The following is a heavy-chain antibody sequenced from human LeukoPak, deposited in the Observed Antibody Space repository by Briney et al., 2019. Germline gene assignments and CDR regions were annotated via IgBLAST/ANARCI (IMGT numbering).Heavy chain of an antibody. V-gene: IGHV4-30-4*01. CDR3: ARVTTVMLFDY. CDR1: GGSISSGDYY. CDR2: IYYSGST. D-gene: IGHD4-17*01. J-gene: IGHJ4*02. Sequence: SETLSLTCTVSGGSISSGDYYWSWIRQPPGTGLEWIGYIYYSGSTYYNPSLKSRVTISVDTSKNQFSLKLSSVTAADTAVYYCARVTTVMLFDYWGQGTLVTVPS.